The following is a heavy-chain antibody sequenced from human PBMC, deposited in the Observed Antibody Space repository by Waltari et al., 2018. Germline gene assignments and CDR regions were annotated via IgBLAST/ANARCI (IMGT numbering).Heavy chain of an antibody. D-gene: IGHD4-17*01. CDR1: GGSFSGYY. CDR2: INHSGST. Sequence: QVQLQQWGAGLLKPSETLSLTCAVYGGSFSGYYWRWIRQPPGRGLEWIGEINHSGSTNYNPSLKSRVTISVDTSKNQFSLKLSSVTAADTAVYYCAETREDYGDYVSYYGMDVWGQGTTVTVSS. V-gene: IGHV4-34*01. CDR3: AETREDYGDYVSYYGMDV. J-gene: IGHJ6*02.